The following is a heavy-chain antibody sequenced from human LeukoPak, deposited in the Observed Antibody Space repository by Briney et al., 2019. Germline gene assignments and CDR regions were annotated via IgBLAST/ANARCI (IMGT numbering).Heavy chain of an antibody. CDR2: INDDGSDA. V-gene: IGHV3-7*01. CDR3: ARDSLVVPAASSAFDI. J-gene: IGHJ3*02. Sequence: GGSLRLSCAASGFTFSSYWMTWVRQAPGKGLEWVANINDDGSDANYVDSVKGRFTVSRDNAKNSLYLQLNSLRAEDTAVYYCARDSLVVPAASSAFDIWGQGAMVTVSS. D-gene: IGHD2-2*01. CDR1: GFTFSSYW.